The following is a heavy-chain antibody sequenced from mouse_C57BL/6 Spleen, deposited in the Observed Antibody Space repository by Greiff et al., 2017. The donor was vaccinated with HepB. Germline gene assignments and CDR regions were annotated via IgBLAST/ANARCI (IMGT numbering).Heavy chain of an antibody. J-gene: IGHJ4*01. CDR3: ARGITTVVEDAMDY. D-gene: IGHD1-1*01. CDR2: IHPNSGST. Sequence: QVQLQQSGPVLVKPGASVKMSCKASGYTFTDYYMNWVKQRPGQGLEWIGMIHPNSGSTNYNEKFKSKATLTVDKSSSTAYMQLSSLTSEDSAVYYCARGITTVVEDAMDYWGQGTSVTVSS. CDR1: GYTFTDYY. V-gene: IGHV1-64*01.